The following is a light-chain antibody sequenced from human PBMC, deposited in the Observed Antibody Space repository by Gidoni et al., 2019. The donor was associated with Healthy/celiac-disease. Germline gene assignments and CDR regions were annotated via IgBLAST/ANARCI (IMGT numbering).Light chain of an antibody. CDR3: QRYYSYPRT. CDR1: QGISSY. Sequence: AIRITQSPSSFSASTGDRVTITCRAGQGISSYLAWYQQKPAKAPKLLIYAASTLQSGVPSRFSGSGSGTDFTLTISCLQSEDFATYCCQRYYSYPRTFGQGTKVEIK. J-gene: IGKJ1*01. CDR2: AAS. V-gene: IGKV1-8*01.